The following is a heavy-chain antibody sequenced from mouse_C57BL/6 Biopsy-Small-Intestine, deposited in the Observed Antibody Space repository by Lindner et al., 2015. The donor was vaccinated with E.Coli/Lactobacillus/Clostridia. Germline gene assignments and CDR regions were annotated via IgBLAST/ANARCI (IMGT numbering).Heavy chain of an antibody. CDR3: ARTFGSSSDWFFDV. Sequence: VQLQESGTELMKPGASVELSCKASGNTFTGYWIEWVKQRPGHGLEWIGEILPGSGSTNYNEKFKLKATFTADASSNTAYMQLSSLTSEDSAIYYCARTFGSSSDWFFDVWGTGTTVTVSS. CDR1: GNTFTGYW. D-gene: IGHD1-1*01. V-gene: IGHV1-9*01. CDR2: ILPGSGST. J-gene: IGHJ1*03.